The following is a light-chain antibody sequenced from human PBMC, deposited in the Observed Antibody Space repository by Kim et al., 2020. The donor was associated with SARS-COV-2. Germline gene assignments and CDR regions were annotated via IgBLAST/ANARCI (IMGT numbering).Light chain of an antibody. J-gene: IGKJ1*01. Sequence: ASVGDRDTITCRASQSVYSWLACNQQKPRKAPKFLIYKASSLGTGVPSRFSGSGSGTQFTLTLTSRQPDDFATYYCQHYGNYSWTFGQGTKVDIK. CDR2: KAS. CDR3: QHYGNYSWT. CDR1: QSVYSW. V-gene: IGKV1-5*03.